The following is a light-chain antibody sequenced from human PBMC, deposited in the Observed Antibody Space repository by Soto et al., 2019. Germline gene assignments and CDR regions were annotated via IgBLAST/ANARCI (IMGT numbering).Light chain of an antibody. V-gene: IGLV6-57*04. CDR3: QSYDSDFVI. CDR1: SGSIANNY. CDR2: ENN. Sequence: NFMLTQPHSVSESPGKTVPISCTRSSGSIANNYVQWYQQRPGSAPTTVIYENNQRPSGGPGRFSVSTDGSTNSAPLTVSGLQTEDEADYYCQSYDSDFVIFGGGTQLTVL. J-gene: IGLJ2*01.